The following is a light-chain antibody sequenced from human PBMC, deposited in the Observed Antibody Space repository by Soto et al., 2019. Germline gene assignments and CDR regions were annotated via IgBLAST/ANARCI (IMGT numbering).Light chain of an antibody. CDR1: KLGDKY. Sequence: SYELTQPPSVSVSPGQTASITCSGDKLGDKYACWYQQKPGQSPVLVIYQDSKRLSGIPERFSGSNSGNTATLTISGTQAMDEADYYCQAWDSRVFGGGTQLTVL. V-gene: IGLV3-1*01. CDR2: QDS. CDR3: QAWDSRV. J-gene: IGLJ2*01.